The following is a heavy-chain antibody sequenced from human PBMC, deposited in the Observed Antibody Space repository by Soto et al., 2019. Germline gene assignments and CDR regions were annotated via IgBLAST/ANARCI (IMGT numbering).Heavy chain of an antibody. CDR2: IWYDGSNK. CDR3: ARDYERSGSYFWFDP. CDR1: GFTFSSYG. J-gene: IGHJ5*02. V-gene: IGHV3-33*01. Sequence: QVQLVESGGGVVQPGRSLRLSCAASGFTFSSYGMHWVRQAPGKGLEWVAVIWYDGSNKFYGDSVKGRFTISRDNSKNTLNLQMNGLRAEDTAVYYCARDYERSGSYFWFDPWGQGTLVTVSS. D-gene: IGHD3-10*01.